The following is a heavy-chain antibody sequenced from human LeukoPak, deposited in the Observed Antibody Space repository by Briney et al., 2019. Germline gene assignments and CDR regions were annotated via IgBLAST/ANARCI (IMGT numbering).Heavy chain of an antibody. J-gene: IGHJ4*02. CDR3: AREGYGSGNYYNPDY. CDR2: ISAYNGNT. D-gene: IGHD3-10*01. CDR1: GYTFTSYG. V-gene: IGHV1-18*01. Sequence: GASVKVSCKASGYTFTSYGISWVRQAPGQGLEWMGWISAYNGNTNYAQKLQGRVTMTTGTSTSTAYMELRSLRSDDTAVYYCAREGYGSGNYYNPDYWGQGTLVTVSS.